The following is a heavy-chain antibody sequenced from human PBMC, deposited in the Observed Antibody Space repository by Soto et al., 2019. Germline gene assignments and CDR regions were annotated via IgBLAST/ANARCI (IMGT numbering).Heavy chain of an antibody. CDR1: GFIFKMYW. Sequence: GGSLRLSCAASGFIFKMYWMHWVRRSPGKGLVWISRIYNDGTYSDYADSVRGRFTISRDNVNGTLYLQMNNLRAEDSGLYYCTRGPRPISTGTGAYWGQGTQVTVSS. V-gene: IGHV3-74*01. CDR3: TRGPRPISTGTGAY. CDR2: IYNDGTYS. J-gene: IGHJ4*02. D-gene: IGHD3-10*01.